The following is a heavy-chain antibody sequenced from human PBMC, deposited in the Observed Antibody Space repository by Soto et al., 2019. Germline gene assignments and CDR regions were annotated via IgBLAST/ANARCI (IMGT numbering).Heavy chain of an antibody. V-gene: IGHV3-7*01. CDR1: GFTFSTYW. CDR2: IKQDGSEK. CDR3: ASRYSSGWYKSDAFDI. J-gene: IGHJ3*02. Sequence: GGSLRLSCAASGFTFSTYWMSWVRQAPGKGLEWVANIKQDGSEKYYVDSGKGRFTISRDNAKNSLYLKMNSLRAEDTAVYYCASRYSSGWYKSDAFDIWGQGTMVTVSS. D-gene: IGHD6-19*01.